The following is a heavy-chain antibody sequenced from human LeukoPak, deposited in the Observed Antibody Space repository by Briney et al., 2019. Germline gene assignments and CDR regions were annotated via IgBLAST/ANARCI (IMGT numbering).Heavy chain of an antibody. CDR3: ATALNSNYGGAPENYYYYGMDV. Sequence: ASVKVSCKVSGYTLTELSMHWVRQAPGKGLEWMGGFDPEDGETTYAQKFQGRVTMTEDTSTDTAYMELSSLRSEDTAVYYCATALNSNYGGAPENYYYYGMDVWGQGTTVTVSS. V-gene: IGHV1-24*01. CDR2: FDPEDGET. J-gene: IGHJ6*02. CDR1: GYTLTELS. D-gene: IGHD4-11*01.